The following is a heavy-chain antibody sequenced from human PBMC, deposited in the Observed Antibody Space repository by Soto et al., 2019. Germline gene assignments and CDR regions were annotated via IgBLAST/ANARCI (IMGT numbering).Heavy chain of an antibody. D-gene: IGHD1-26*01. J-gene: IGHJ4*02. CDR3: ASRVGATPQRD. CDR2: IYYSGTT. CDR1: GTSVSSASYH. V-gene: IGHV4-61*01. Sequence: QVQLQESGPGLVKPSETLSLTCTVSGTSVSSASYHWVWIRQPPGKGLEWIGNIYYSGTTNYNPSLTSRVTISVDTSKHQFSLKLNSVTPADTAVYYCASRVGATPQRDWGQGTLVTVSS.